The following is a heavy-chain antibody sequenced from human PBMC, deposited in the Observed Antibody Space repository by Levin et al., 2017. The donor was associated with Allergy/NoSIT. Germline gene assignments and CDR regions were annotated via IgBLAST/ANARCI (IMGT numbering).Heavy chain of an antibody. V-gene: IGHV4-34*01. J-gene: IGHJ4*02. CDR3: ARGGVEADY. CDR2: INHSGST. D-gene: IGHD2-15*01. CDR1: GGSFSGYY. Sequence: SETLSLTCAVYGGSFSGYYWSWIRQPPGKGLEWIGEINHSGSTNYNPSLKSRVTISVDTSKNQFSLKLSSVTAADTAVYYCARGGVEADYWGQGTLVTVSS.